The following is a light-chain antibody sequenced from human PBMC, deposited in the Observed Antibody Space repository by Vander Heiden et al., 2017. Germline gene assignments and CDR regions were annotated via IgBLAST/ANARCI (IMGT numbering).Light chain of an antibody. V-gene: IGLV2-23*01. CDR2: EGS. Sequence: QSALTQPASVSGSLGPSISISCTGTSSDVGSYNLVSWYQQHPGKAPKLMIYEGSKRPSGVSNRFSGSKSGNTASLTISGLQDEDEADYYCCSYAGSSTYVFGTGTKVTVL. J-gene: IGLJ1*01. CDR3: CSYAGSSTYV. CDR1: SSDVGSYNL.